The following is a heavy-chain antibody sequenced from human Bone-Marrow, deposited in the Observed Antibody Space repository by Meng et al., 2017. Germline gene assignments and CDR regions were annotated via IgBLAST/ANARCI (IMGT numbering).Heavy chain of an antibody. D-gene: IGHD4-17*01. CDR1: GFTFSDYY. V-gene: IGHV3-11*04. CDR2: ISSSGSTI. Sequence: LSLTCAASGFTFSDYYMSWIRQAPGKGLEWVSYISSSGSTIYYADSVKGRFTISRDNAKNSLYLQMNSLRAEDTAVYYCARDYGDYFYYYYGMDVWGQGTTVTVSS. CDR3: ARDYGDYFYYYYGMDV. J-gene: IGHJ6*02.